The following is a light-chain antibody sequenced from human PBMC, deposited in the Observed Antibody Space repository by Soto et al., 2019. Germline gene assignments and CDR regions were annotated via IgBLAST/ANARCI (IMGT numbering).Light chain of an antibody. V-gene: IGLV2-8*01. J-gene: IGLJ1*01. Sequence: QSVLTQPPSASGSPGQSVTISCTETKSDIGVYDFVSWYQHLPGKAPRLIIYGVFQRPSGVPDRFSGSKSGNTASLTVSGLQAADEADYFCKSYAGSNTYVFGSGTKSPS. CDR3: KSYAGSNTYV. CDR1: KSDIGVYDF. CDR2: GVF.